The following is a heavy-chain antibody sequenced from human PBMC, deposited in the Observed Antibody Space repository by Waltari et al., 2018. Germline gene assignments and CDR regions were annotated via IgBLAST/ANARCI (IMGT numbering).Heavy chain of an antibody. CDR2: NNHSGST. Sequence: QLQLQQWGAGPLKPSETLSITCAVYGASFSGHSWSWIRQPPGKGLEWIGENNHSGSTNYNPALKSRVTLSLATSKNQFSLELNSVIAADTAVYYCARGGAGATIANWGQGTLVTVSS. J-gene: IGHJ4*02. V-gene: IGHV4-34*01. CDR3: ARGGAGATIAN. CDR1: GASFSGHS. D-gene: IGHD1-26*01.